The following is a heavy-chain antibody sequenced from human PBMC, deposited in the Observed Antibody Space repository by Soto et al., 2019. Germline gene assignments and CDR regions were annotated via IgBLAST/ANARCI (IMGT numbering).Heavy chain of an antibody. Sequence: QVQLVQSGDEVKKPGSSVKVSCKASGGTFSSYAISWVRQAPGQGLAWMGGIIPIFGTANYAQKFQGRVTITADQSTSTAYMELSSLRSEDTAVYYCARDAYYYDSSGYYWYFDLWGRGTLVTVSS. CDR2: IIPIFGTA. D-gene: IGHD3-22*01. J-gene: IGHJ2*01. V-gene: IGHV1-69*01. CDR3: ARDAYYYDSSGYYWYFDL. CDR1: GGTFSSYA.